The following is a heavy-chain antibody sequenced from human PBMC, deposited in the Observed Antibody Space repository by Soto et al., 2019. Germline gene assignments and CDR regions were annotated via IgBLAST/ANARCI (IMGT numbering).Heavy chain of an antibody. CDR2: MSYDGGLQ. CDR3: VSDRGYGHASVPYS. V-gene: IGHV3-30*03. CDR1: GFTLTSYG. D-gene: IGHD5-18*01. J-gene: IGHJ4*02. Sequence: QAHLVESGGGVVQPGRSLRLSCAASGFTLTSYGMHWVREAPGTRLEWVAVMSYDGGLQHYADSVKGRFTISRDNSKNMVLLQMNSLRAEDTAVYYCVSDRGYGHASVPYSWGQGTLVSVSS.